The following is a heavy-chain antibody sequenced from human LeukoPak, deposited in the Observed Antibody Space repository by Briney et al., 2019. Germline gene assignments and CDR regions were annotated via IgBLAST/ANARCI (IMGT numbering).Heavy chain of an antibody. J-gene: IGHJ5*02. Sequence: PSETLSLTCTVSGGSISSGSYYWSWIRQPAGKGLEWIGRIYTSGSTNYNPSLKSRVTISVDTSKTQFSLKLSSVTAADTAVYYCARDRGITIFGVVMARGNWFDPWGQGTLVTVSS. V-gene: IGHV4-61*02. CDR2: IYTSGST. CDR3: ARDRGITIFGVVMARGNWFDP. CDR1: GGSISSGSYY. D-gene: IGHD3-3*01.